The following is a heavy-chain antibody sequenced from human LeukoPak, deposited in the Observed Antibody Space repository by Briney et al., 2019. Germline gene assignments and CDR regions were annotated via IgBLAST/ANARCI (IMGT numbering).Heavy chain of an antibody. CDR2: IYYSGST. V-gene: IGHV4-59*08. Sequence: SETLSLTCTVSGGSISSYYWSWIRQPPGKGLEWVGYIYYSGSTNYNPSLKSRVTISVDTPKNQFSLKLSSVTAADTAVYYCARYDFWSGYYHYWGQGTLVTVSS. CDR3: ARYDFWSGYYHY. CDR1: GGSISSYY. D-gene: IGHD3-3*01. J-gene: IGHJ4*02.